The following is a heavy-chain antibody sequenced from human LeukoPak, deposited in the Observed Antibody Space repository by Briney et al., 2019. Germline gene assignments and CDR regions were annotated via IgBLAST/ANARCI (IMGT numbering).Heavy chain of an antibody. V-gene: IGHV1-2*02. CDR1: GYTFTGYY. J-gene: IGHJ4*02. CDR2: INPNSGGT. D-gene: IGHD3-22*01. CDR3: ARADTYYYDSSGLDITALNY. Sequence: ASVKVSCKASGYTFTGYYMHWVRQAPGQGLEWMGWINPNSGGTNYAQKFQGRVTMTRDTSISTAYMEPSRLRSDDTAVYYCARADTYYYDSSGLDITALNYWGQGTLVTVSS.